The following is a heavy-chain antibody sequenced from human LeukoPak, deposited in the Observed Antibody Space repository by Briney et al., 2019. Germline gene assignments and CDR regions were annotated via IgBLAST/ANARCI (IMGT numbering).Heavy chain of an antibody. J-gene: IGHJ4*02. CDR1: GFTFSSYW. V-gene: IGHV3-74*03. CDR3: ARGYTYDSIDY. Sequence: PGGSLRLSCAGSGFTFSSYWMHWVRQAPGKGLVWVSRIINDVSSTKYADSVKGRFTISRDNAKNTLYLQMNSLRVEDTAVYYCARGYTYDSIDYWGQGTLVTVSS. CDR2: IINDVSST. D-gene: IGHD5-18*01.